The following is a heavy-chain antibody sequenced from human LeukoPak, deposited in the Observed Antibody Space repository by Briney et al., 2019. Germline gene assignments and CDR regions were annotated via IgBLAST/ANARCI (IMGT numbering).Heavy chain of an antibody. CDR2: ISWNSGSI. CDR1: GFTFDDYA. J-gene: IGHJ4*02. D-gene: IGHD6-19*01. CDR3: AKAMAGTEGFDY. Sequence: PGGSLRLSCAASGFTFDDYAMHWVRQAPGKGLERVSGISWNSGSIGYADSVKGRFTISRDNAKNSLYLQMNSLRAEDTALYYCAKAMAGTEGFDYWGQGTLVTVSS. V-gene: IGHV3-9*01.